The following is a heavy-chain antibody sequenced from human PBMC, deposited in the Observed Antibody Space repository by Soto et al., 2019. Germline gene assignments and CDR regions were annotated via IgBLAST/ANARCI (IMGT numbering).Heavy chain of an antibody. V-gene: IGHV4-34*01. CDR2: INHSGST. D-gene: IGHD3-10*01. CDR1: GGSFSGYY. CDR3: ARSGYYYGSGTYLSCFDY. J-gene: IGHJ4*02. Sequence: PSETLSLTCAVYGGSFSGYYWSWIRQPPGKGLEWIGEINHSGSTNYNPSLKSRVTISVDTSKNQFSLKLSSVTAADTAVYYCARSGYYYGSGTYLSCFDYWGQGTLVTVSS.